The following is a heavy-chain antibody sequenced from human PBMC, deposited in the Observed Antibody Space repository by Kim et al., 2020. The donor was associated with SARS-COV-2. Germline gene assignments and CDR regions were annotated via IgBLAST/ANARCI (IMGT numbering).Heavy chain of an antibody. V-gene: IGHV3-11*06. CDR2: ISSSSSYT. CDR3: ARAGGSTPYYYVMDV. CDR1: GFTFSSYY. D-gene: IGHD2-15*01. J-gene: IGHJ6*02. Sequence: GGSLRLSCAASGFTFSSYYMSWIRQAPGKGLEWVSYISSSSSYTNYADSVKGRFTISRDNAKNSLYLQMNSLRAEDTAVYYCARAGGSTPYYYVMDVWGQGTTVTVSS.